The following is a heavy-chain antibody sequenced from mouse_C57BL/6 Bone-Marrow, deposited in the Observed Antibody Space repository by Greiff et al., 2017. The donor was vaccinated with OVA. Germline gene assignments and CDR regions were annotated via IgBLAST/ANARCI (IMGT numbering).Heavy chain of an antibody. J-gene: IGHJ2*01. CDR1: GYGFTNYL. CDR3: AMDGNYPYYFDY. D-gene: IGHD2-1*01. V-gene: IGHV1-54*01. Sequence: VQLKESGAELVRPGTSVKVACKASGYGFTNYLIEGVKQKPGPGLERIGVINPGSGGTNYNEKFKGKATLTADKSSSTAYMQLSSLTSEDSAVYFCAMDGNYPYYFDYWGKGTTLTVSS. CDR2: INPGSGGT.